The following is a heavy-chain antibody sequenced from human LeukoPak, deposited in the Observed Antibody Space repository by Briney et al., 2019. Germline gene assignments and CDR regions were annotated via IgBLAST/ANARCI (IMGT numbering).Heavy chain of an antibody. CDR2: INPNSGGT. V-gene: IGHV1-2*06. J-gene: IGHJ4*02. Sequence: ASVKVSCKASGYTFTGYYMHWVRQAPGQGLEWMGRINPNSGGTNYARKFQGRVTMTRDTSISTAYMELSRLRSDDTAVYYCARDPKRIAAAGNYWRQGTLVTVSS. CDR3: ARDPKRIAAAGNY. CDR1: GYTFTGYY. D-gene: IGHD6-13*01.